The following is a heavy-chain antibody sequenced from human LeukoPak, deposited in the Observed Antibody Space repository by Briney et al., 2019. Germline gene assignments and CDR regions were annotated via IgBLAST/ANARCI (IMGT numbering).Heavy chain of an antibody. CDR3: ASYCSGGSCLLDY. D-gene: IGHD2-15*01. CDR1: GFTFSSYS. J-gene: IGHJ4*02. V-gene: IGHV3-21*01. Sequence: GGTERLSCAASGFTFSSYSMNWVRQAPGKGLEWVSSISSSSSYIYYADSLKGRFTISRDNAKNSLYLQMNSLRAEDTAVYYCASYCSGGSCLLDYWGQGTLVTVSS. CDR2: ISSSSSYI.